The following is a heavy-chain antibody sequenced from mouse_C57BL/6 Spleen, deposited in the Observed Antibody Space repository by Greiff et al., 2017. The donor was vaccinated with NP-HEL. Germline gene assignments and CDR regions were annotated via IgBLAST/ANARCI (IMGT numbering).Heavy chain of an antibody. V-gene: IGHV1-80*01. CDR1: GYAFSSYW. CDR2: IYPGAGDT. J-gene: IGHJ4*01. Sequence: QVQLKQSGAELVKPGASVKISCKASGYAFSSYWMNWVKQRPGKGLEWIGQIYPGAGDTTYNGKFKGKATLTADKSSSTAYLQLSSLTSEDSAVYCCASTYDYDGAMDYWGQGTSVTVSS. D-gene: IGHD2-4*01. CDR3: ASTYDYDGAMDY.